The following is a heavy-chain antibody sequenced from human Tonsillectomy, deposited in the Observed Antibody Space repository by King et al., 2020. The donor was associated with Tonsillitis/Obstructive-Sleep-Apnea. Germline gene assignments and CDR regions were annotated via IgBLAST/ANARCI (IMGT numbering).Heavy chain of an antibody. V-gene: IGHV3-21*01. CDR3: SRDGPRVITFGGVIVSIDY. Sequence: EVQLVESGGCLVKPGGSLILSFAASGFTFSSYSMNLVSQAPGKGLEWFSSFLSSSSYIYYAISVKGRFTIYRDNAKNSLYLQMNSLIAEDTAVYYCSRDGPRVITFGGVIVSIDYWGQGTLVTVSS. D-gene: IGHD3-16*02. J-gene: IGHJ4*02. CDR2: FLSSSSYI. CDR1: GFTFSSYS.